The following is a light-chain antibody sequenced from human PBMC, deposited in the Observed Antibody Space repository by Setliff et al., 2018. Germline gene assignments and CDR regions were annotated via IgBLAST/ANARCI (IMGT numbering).Light chain of an antibody. V-gene: IGLV2-14*01. CDR3: TSYTSTSSLV. CDR2: EVN. J-gene: IGLJ1*01. Sequence: QSALTQPASVSGSPGQSITISCTGTSSDIGGYKYVSWYQQVPGKAPKLLIYEVNNRPSGISSRFSGSKSGNKASLTISGLQAEDEADYFCTSYTSTSSLVFGTGTKGTVL. CDR1: SSDIGGYKY.